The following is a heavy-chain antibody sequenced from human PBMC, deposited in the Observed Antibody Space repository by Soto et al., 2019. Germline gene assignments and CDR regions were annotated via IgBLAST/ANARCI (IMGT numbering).Heavy chain of an antibody. D-gene: IGHD3-9*01. Sequence: SETLSLTCTVSGGSISSYYWSWIRQHPGKGLEWIGYIYYSGSTYYNPSLKSRVTISVDTSKNQFSLKLSSVTAADTAVYYCARGNYDILTGYYRGYNWFDPWGQGTLVTVSS. CDR2: IYYSGST. CDR3: ARGNYDILTGYYRGYNWFDP. J-gene: IGHJ5*02. CDR1: GGSISSYY. V-gene: IGHV4-59*08.